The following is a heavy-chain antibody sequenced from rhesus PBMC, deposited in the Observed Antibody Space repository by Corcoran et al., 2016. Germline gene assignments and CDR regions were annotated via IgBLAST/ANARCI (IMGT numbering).Heavy chain of an antibody. CDR1: GGSLSHSYD. D-gene: IGHD3-28*01. V-gene: IGHV4-143*01. J-gene: IGHJ4*01. Sequence: QVHLQESGPGLVKPSETLSLTCTVPGGSLSHSYDWNWIREPLGKGLEWMGRVYGTIGSNSYNTSLKRRVTISKDTSKNQFSLKLTSVTAADTAVYYCARQRDGSGYYRVDYWGQGVLVTVSS. CDR2: VYGTIGSN. CDR3: ARQRDGSGYYRVDY.